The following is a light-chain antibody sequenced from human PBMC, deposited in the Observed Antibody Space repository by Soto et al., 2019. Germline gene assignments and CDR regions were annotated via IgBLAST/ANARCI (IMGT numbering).Light chain of an antibody. CDR1: SANIGSNY. Sequence: QSVLTQPPSASVTPGQRVIITCSGRSANIGSNYVYWFQHLPGTAPQLLIYANDQRPSGVPDRFSGSKSGTSASLAISGLRSEDEADYSCAACDDSLGGSWVFGGGTKVTVL. J-gene: IGLJ3*02. CDR2: AND. V-gene: IGLV1-47*02. CDR3: AACDDSLGGSWV.